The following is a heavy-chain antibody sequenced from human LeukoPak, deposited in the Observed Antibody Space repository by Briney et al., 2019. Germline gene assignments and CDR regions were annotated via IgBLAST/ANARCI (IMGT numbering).Heavy chain of an antibody. CDR3: ASHPTVLHENFDY. CDR1: GGTFSSYA. D-gene: IGHD2/OR15-2a*01. CDR2: IIPIFGTA. Sequence: ASVKVSCKASGGTFSSYAISWVRQAPGQGLEWMGGIIPIFGTANCAQKFQGRVTITTDESTSTAYMELSSLRSEDTAVYYCASHPTVLHENFDYWGQGTLVTVSS. J-gene: IGHJ4*02. V-gene: IGHV1-69*05.